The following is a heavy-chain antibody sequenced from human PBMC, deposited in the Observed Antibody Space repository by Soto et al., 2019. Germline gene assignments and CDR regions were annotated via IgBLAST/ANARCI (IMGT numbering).Heavy chain of an antibody. Sequence: ASVKVSCKASGYTFTGYYMHWVRQVPGQGLEWMGWINPNSGGTNYAQKFQGWVTMTRDTSISTAYMELTSLKSDDTAVYYCAREPNESFYFDYWGQGTQVTVSS. J-gene: IGHJ4*02. CDR1: GYTFTGYY. V-gene: IGHV1-2*04. CDR2: INPNSGGT. CDR3: AREPNESFYFDY.